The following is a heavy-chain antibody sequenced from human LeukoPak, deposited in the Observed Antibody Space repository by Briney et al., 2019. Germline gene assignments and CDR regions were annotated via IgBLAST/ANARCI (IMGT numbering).Heavy chain of an antibody. CDR2: ISGSGGST. Sequence: GGSPRLSCAASGFTFSSYAMSWVRQAPGKGLEWVSAISGSGGSTYYADSVKGRFTISRDNSKNTLYLQMNSLRAEDTAVYYCARDYTYCSGGTCYDRFDYWGQGTLVTVSS. CDR3: ARDYTYCSGGTCYDRFDY. D-gene: IGHD2-15*01. V-gene: IGHV3-23*01. CDR1: GFTFSSYA. J-gene: IGHJ4*02.